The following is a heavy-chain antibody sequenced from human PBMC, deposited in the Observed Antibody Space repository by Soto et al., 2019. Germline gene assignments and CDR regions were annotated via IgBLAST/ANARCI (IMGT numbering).Heavy chain of an antibody. CDR1: GYSFPNFW. CDR3: ARETGAPYYYGMDV. CDR2: IYPGDSDT. V-gene: IGHV5-51*01. Sequence: QLVQSGAEVKEPGESLKISCKGSGYSFPNFWIGWVRQVPGKGLEWMGVIYPGDSDTRYSPSFRGQVTISADKSISTAYLQWNSLEASDSAIYYCARETGAPYYYGMDVWGQGTTVTVSS. D-gene: IGHD3-10*01. J-gene: IGHJ6*02.